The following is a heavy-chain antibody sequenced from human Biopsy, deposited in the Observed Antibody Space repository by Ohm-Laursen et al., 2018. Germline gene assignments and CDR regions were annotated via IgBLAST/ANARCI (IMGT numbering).Heavy chain of an antibody. CDR3: ARTPRDSFWSGSYKRGLWFDP. CDR2: VYNGGIT. V-gene: IGHV4-59*01. CDR1: GGSIISYY. Sequence: SETLSLTCRVSGGSIISYYWTWIRQPPGKGLEWIGHVYNGGITNYNPSPKSRVTISKDTSKNQFSLQVNSVTAADTAVYYCARTPRDSFWSGSYKRGLWFDPWGQGTLVIVSS. J-gene: IGHJ5*02. D-gene: IGHD3-3*01.